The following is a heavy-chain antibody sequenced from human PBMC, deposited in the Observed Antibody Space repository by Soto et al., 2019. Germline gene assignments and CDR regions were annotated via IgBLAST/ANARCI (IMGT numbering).Heavy chain of an antibody. CDR3: ARVVLGELSLFGDY. CDR2: ISSSSSYI. D-gene: IGHD3-16*02. Sequence: GGSLRLSCAASGFTFSSYSMNWVRQAPGKGLEWVSSISSSSSYIYYADSVKGRFTISRDNAKNSLYLQMNSLRAEDTAVYYCARVVLGELSLFGDYWGQGTLVTVSS. J-gene: IGHJ4*02. CDR1: GFTFSSYS. V-gene: IGHV3-21*01.